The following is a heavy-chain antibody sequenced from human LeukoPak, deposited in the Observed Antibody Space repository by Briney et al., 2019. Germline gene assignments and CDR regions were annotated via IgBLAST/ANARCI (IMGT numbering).Heavy chain of an antibody. D-gene: IGHD4-17*01. CDR1: GFTFSSYA. Sequence: PGRSLRLSCAASGFTFSSYAMHWVRQAPGKGLEWVAVISYDGSNKYYADSVKGRFTISRDNSKNTLYLQMNSLRAEDTAVYYCAREGASMTTVTYYYYGMDVWGQGTTVTVPS. CDR2: ISYDGSNK. CDR3: AREGASMTTVTYYYYGMDV. J-gene: IGHJ6*02. V-gene: IGHV3-30-3*01.